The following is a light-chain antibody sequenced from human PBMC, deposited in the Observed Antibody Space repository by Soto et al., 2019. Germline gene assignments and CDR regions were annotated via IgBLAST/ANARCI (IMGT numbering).Light chain of an antibody. J-gene: IGLJ1*01. V-gene: IGLV2-8*01. CDR2: EVT. CDR1: RSDVGAYNY. Sequence: QSVLTQPASVSGSPGQSIAISCTGTRSDVGAYNYVSWYQQHPGKAPKLMISEVTNRPSGVPDRFSGSKSGNTASLTVSGLQAEDEADYYCSSYVGSNNFPYVFGTGTKVTVL. CDR3: SSYVGSNNFPYV.